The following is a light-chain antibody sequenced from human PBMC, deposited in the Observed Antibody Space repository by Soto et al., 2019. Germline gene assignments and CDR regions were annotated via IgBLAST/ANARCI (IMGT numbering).Light chain of an antibody. CDR1: QSVSSY. CDR3: QQYYNWRPR. J-gene: IGKJ1*01. Sequence: ETVLTQSPATLSLSLGERATLSCRASQSVSSYLAWYQQKPGQAPRLLIYDASTRATGIPARFTGSGSGTEFTLTISRLQSEDFAVYYCQQYYNWRPRFGQGTKVDI. CDR2: DAS. V-gene: IGKV3D-15*01.